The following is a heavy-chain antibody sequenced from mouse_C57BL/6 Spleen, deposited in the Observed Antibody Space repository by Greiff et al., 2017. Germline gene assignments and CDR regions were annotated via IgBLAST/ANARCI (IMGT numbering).Heavy chain of an antibody. V-gene: IGHV1-53*01. CDR2: INPSNGGT. D-gene: IGHD1-1*01. CDR1: GYTFTSYW. J-gene: IGHJ2*01. Sequence: VQLQQSGTELVKPGASVKLSCKASGYTFTSYWMHWVKQRPGQGLEWIGNINPSNGGTNYNEKFTSKATLTVDKATSTAYMQLSSLTSKASDVYFYERLAITTVVATDYWGQGTTLTVSS. CDR3: ERLAITTVVATDY.